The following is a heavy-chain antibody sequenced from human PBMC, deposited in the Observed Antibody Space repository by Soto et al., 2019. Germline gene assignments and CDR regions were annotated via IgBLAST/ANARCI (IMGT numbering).Heavy chain of an antibody. V-gene: IGHV4-59*01. CDR3: ARGGGNYDFWSSYSGWFDP. CDR1: GGSISSYY. D-gene: IGHD3-3*01. CDR2: IYYSGST. Sequence: SETLSLTCTVSGGSISSYYWSWIRQPPGKGLEWIGYIYYSGSTNYNPSLKSRVTISVDTSKNQFSLKLSSVTSADTAVYYCARGGGNYDFWSSYSGWFDPWGQGTLVTVSS. J-gene: IGHJ5*02.